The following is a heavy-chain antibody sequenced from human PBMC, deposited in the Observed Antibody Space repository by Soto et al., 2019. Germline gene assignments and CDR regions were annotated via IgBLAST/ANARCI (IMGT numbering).Heavy chain of an antibody. V-gene: IGHV3-66*01. CDR1: GFTVSSNY. J-gene: IGHJ4*02. CDR2: IYSGGNT. Sequence: PGGSLRLSCAVSGFTVSSNYMNWVRQAPGKGLEWVSIIYSGGNTYYADSVKGRFTISRDNSKNTLYLQMNSLRVEDTSVYYCARDGGEGTLDYWGQGTLVTVSS. D-gene: IGHD3-10*01. CDR3: ARDGGEGTLDY.